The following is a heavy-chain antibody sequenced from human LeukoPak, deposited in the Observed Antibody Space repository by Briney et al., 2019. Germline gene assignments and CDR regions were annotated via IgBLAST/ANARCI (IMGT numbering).Heavy chain of an antibody. J-gene: IGHJ6*03. V-gene: IGHV3-11*01. CDR3: AREFRTLFPGWRDYYYMDV. Sequence: GGSLRLSCAASGFTFSDYYMSWIRQAPGKGLEWVSYISSSGSTIYYADSVKGRITISRDNAKNSLYLQMNSLRAEDTAVYYCAREFRTLFPGWRDYYYMDVWGKGTTVTVSS. D-gene: IGHD1-14*01. CDR1: GFTFSDYY. CDR2: ISSSGSTI.